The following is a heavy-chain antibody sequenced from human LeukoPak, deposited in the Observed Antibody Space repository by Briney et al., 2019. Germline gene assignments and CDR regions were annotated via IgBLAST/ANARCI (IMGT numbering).Heavy chain of an antibody. CDR1: GFTFDDYA. J-gene: IGHJ4*02. CDR2: ISWNSGSI. V-gene: IGHV3-9*01. Sequence: GGSLRLSCAASGFTFDDYAMHWVRQAPGKGLEWVSGISWNSGSIGYADSVKGRFTISRDNAKNSLYLQMNSLRAEDTAVYYCATDLGYGSGSKDYWGQGTLVTVSS. D-gene: IGHD3-10*01. CDR3: ATDLGYGSGSKDY.